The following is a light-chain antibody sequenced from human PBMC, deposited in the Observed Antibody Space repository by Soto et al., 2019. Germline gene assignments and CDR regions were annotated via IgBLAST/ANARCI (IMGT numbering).Light chain of an antibody. Sequence: DIQMTQSPSTLSASVGDRITITCRARQSVSRRLAWFQQKPGKAPKLLIYDASSLESGVLSRFSGRVSGIEFTLAISSLQPDDCATYYCHTYNSYSLHTFGQGTKLEIK. J-gene: IGKJ2*01. CDR2: DAS. CDR1: QSVSRR. CDR3: HTYNSYSLHT. V-gene: IGKV1-5*01.